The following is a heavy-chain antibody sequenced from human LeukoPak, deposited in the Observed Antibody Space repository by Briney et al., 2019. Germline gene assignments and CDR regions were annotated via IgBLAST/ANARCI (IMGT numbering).Heavy chain of an antibody. CDR3: ARALVTYDFWSDYQWEGIDY. J-gene: IGHJ4*02. CDR1: GGSISSYY. Sequence: SETLSLTCTVSGGSISSYYWSWIRQPAGKGLEWIGRIYTSGSTNYNPSLKSRVTMSVDTSKNQFSLKLSSVTAADTAVYYCARALVTYDFWSDYQWEGIDYWGQGTLVTVSS. CDR2: IYTSGST. V-gene: IGHV4-4*07. D-gene: IGHD3-3*01.